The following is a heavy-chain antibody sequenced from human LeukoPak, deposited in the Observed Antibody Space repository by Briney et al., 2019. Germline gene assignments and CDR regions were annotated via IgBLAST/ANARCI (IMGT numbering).Heavy chain of an antibody. D-gene: IGHD6-13*01. J-gene: IGHJ4*02. CDR1: GYSFTSYW. CDR3: ACSSSAVPFFDY. CDR2: IYPGDSDT. Sequence: GEAPKISRKGSGYSFTSYWIGWVRQMPGKGLEWVGIIYPGDSDTRYSPSFQGQVTISADKSISTAYLQWSSLKASDTAMYYCACSSSAVPFFDYWGQGTLVTVSS. V-gene: IGHV5-51*01.